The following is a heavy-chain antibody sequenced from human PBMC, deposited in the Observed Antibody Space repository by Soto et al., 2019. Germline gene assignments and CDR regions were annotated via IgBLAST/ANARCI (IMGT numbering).Heavy chain of an antibody. Sequence: EVQLFESGGSLVEPGESIRLSCAASGFIFKDFAMSWVRQAPGKGLEWVSTITTSDDITYSADSVRGRFTISRDNSANTLFLQMSSLRGDDTATYYCTKGDSSGYFDPSAGYSTPDHWGQGTLVTVSS. CDR3: TKGDSSGYFDPSAGYSTPDH. J-gene: IGHJ5*02. CDR2: ITTSDDIT. D-gene: IGHD2-15*01. V-gene: IGHV3-23*01. CDR1: GFIFKDFA.